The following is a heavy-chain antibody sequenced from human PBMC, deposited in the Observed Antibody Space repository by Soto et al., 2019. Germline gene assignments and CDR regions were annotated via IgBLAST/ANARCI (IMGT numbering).Heavy chain of an antibody. CDR2: ISTYNGDT. CDR3: AREGSRPYYYYGMDV. CDR1: GYSFTTYG. J-gene: IGHJ6*02. Sequence: QVQLVQSGAEVKKPGASVKVSCKASGYSFTTYGIAWVRQAPGQGLEWMGWISTYNGDTDYAQNHQGRVIMTTGTSTTPAYMDLRSLRSDDTAVYYCAREGSRPYYYYGMDVWGQGTTVSVSS. D-gene: IGHD2-15*01. V-gene: IGHV1-18*01.